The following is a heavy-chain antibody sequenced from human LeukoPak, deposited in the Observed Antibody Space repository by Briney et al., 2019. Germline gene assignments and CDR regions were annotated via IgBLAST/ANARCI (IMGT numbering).Heavy chain of an antibody. J-gene: IGHJ3*02. CDR1: GGTFSSYT. CDR3: ARDLYLGYCSGGSCYPPNDAFDI. D-gene: IGHD2-15*01. Sequence: SVKVSCKASGGTFSSYTISWVRQAPGQGVEWMGRIIPILGIANYAQKFQGRATITADKSTSTAYMELSSLRSEDTAVYYCARDLYLGYCSGGSCYPPNDAFDIWGQGTMVTVSS. CDR2: IIPILGIA. V-gene: IGHV1-69*04.